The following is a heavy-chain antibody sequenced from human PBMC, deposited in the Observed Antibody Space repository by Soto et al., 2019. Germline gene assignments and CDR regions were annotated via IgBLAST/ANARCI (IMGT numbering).Heavy chain of an antibody. CDR1: GFTFSNAW. D-gene: IGHD6-6*01. CDR3: TTKGWAGEGYSSSSGY. Sequence: EVQLVESGGGLVKPGGSLRLSCAASGFTFSNAWMSWVRQAPGKGLEWVGRIKSKTDGGTTDYAAPVKGRFTISRDDSKNTLYLQMNSLKTEDTAVYYCTTKGWAGEGYSSSSGYWGQGTLVTVSS. V-gene: IGHV3-15*01. J-gene: IGHJ4*02. CDR2: IKSKTDGGTT.